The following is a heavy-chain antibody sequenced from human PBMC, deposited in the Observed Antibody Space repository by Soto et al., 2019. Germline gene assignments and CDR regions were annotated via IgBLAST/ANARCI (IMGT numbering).Heavy chain of an antibody. J-gene: IGHJ4*02. CDR2: ISSSSSYI. V-gene: IGHV3-21*06. CDR3: ARSPGRDGYNHFDY. CDR1: GFTFNIYS. Sequence: VGSLRLSCAASGFTFNIYSMNWVRQAPGKGLEWVSSISSSSSYIYYADSVKGRFTISRDNAKNSLYLQMNSLRAEDTAVYFCARSPGRDGYNHFDYWGQGALVTVSS. D-gene: IGHD5-12*01.